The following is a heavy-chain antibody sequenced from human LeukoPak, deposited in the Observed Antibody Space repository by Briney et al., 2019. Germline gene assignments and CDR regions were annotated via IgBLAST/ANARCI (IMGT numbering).Heavy chain of an antibody. Sequence: KPSETLSLTCTVSGGSISSSSSYFWAWIRQPPGKGLEWIGTMSNSGSTYYNPPLKSRVTISGDTSKNQFSLKLSSVTAADTAVYYCGRGLNNWNGLDWFDPWGQGTLVTVSS. J-gene: IGHJ5*02. D-gene: IGHD1-1*01. CDR2: MSNSGST. CDR1: GGSISSSSSYF. V-gene: IGHV4-39*01. CDR3: GRGLNNWNGLDWFDP.